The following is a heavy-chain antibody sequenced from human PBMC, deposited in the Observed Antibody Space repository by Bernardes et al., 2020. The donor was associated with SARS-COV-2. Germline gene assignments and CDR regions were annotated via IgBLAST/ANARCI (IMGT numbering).Heavy chain of an antibody. D-gene: IGHD3-3*01. CDR1: GGSISSSSYY. CDR3: ARHAKEYDFWSGYLGNFDY. V-gene: IGHV4-39*01. J-gene: IGHJ4*02. Sequence: SETLSLTCTVSGGSISSSSYYWGWIRQPPGKGLEWIGSIYYSGSTYYNPSLKSRVTISVDTSKNQFSLKLSSVTAADTAVYYCARHAKEYDFWSGYLGNFDYWGQGTLVTVSS. CDR2: IYYSGST.